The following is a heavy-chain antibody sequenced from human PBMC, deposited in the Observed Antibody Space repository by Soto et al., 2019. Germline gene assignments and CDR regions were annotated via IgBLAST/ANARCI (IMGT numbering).Heavy chain of an antibody. D-gene: IGHD2-2*01. Sequence: GGSLRLSCAASGFTFSSYSMNWVRQAPGKGLEWVSSISSSSSYIYYADSVKGRFTISRDNAKNSLYLQMNSLRAEDTAVYYCARDGDIVVVPAASPGYYYYYYMDVWGKGTTVTVSS. V-gene: IGHV3-21*01. J-gene: IGHJ6*03. CDR2: ISSSSSYI. CDR3: ARDGDIVVVPAASPGYYYYYYMDV. CDR1: GFTFSSYS.